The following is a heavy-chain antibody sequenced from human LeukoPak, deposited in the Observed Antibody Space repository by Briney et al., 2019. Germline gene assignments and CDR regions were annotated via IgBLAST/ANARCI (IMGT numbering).Heavy chain of an antibody. CDR2: IYYSGST. CDR3: ASKTIATPGTFDY. V-gene: IGHV4-59*01. J-gene: IGHJ4*02. D-gene: IGHD6-13*01. Sequence: PSEPLSLTCTVSGASISSYYWSWIRQPPGKGLEWIGYIYYSGSTNYNPSLKSRVTISVDTSKNQFSLRLTSVTAADTAVYYCASKTIATPGTFDYWGQGTLVTVSS. CDR1: GASISSYY.